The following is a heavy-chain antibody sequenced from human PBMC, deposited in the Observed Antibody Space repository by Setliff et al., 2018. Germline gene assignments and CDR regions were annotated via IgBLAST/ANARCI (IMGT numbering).Heavy chain of an antibody. V-gene: IGHV1-3*01. CDR3: AREFTRYYNFWSAHRYYMDV. CDR2: INAGNGNT. CDR1: GYNFTSYA. Sequence: GASVKVSCKASGYNFTSYAMHWVRQAPGQRLEWMGWINAGNGNTKYSQKFQGRVTITRDTSASTAYMELSSLRSEDTAGYYCAREFTRYYNFWSAHRYYMDVWGKGTTVTVSS. D-gene: IGHD3-3*01. J-gene: IGHJ6*03.